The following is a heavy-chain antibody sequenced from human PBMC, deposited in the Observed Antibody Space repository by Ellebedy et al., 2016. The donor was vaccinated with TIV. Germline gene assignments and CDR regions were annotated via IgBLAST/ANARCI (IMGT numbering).Heavy chain of an antibody. CDR2: IYYSGST. CDR3: ARGFRYGDYVWYFDY. CDR1: GGSISSYY. V-gene: IGHV4-59*01. Sequence: SETLSLXXTVSGGSISSYYWSWIRQPPGMGLEWIGYIYYSGSTNYNPSLKSRVTISVDTSKNQFSLKLSSVTAADTAVYYCARGFRYGDYVWYFDYWGQGTLVTVSS. J-gene: IGHJ4*02. D-gene: IGHD4-17*01.